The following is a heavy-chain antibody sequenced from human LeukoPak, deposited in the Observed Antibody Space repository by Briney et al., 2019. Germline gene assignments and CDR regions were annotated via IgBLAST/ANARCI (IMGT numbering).Heavy chain of an antibody. D-gene: IGHD5-24*01. CDR1: GGSISSSSYY. CDR2: IYYSGST. CDR3: ARGGRRVEMATIFDY. J-gene: IGHJ4*02. Sequence: SETLSLTCTVPGGSISSSSYYWGWIRQPPGKGLEWIGSIYYSGSTYYNPSLKSRVTISVDTSKNQFSLKLSSVTAADTAVYYCARGGRRVEMATIFDYWGQGTLVTVSS. V-gene: IGHV4-39*01.